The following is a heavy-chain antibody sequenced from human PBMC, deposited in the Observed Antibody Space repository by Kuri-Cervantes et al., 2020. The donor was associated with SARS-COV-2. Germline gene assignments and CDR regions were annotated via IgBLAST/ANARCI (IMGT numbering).Heavy chain of an antibody. CDR2: IYYNGIT. J-gene: IGHJ1*01. D-gene: IGHD4-23*01. V-gene: IGHV4-31*03. Sequence: LRLSCSVSGGSIRSGAYYCHWIRHRPGKGLEWIGNIYYNGITYYNPSLKSRVTISVDTSKNQFSLKLSSMTAADTAVYYCATDKPSYGGNGYLQLWGQGTLVTVSS. CDR3: ATDKPSYGGNGYLQL. CDR1: GGSIRSGAYY.